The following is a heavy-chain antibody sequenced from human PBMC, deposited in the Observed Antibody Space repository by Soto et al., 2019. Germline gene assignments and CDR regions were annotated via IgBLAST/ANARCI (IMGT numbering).Heavy chain of an antibody. CDR3: AMGIYCSGGSCYPSFDY. CDR2: ISSSSSYT. D-gene: IGHD2-15*01. Sequence: LRLSCAASGFTFSDYYMSWIRQAPGKGLEWVSYISSSSSYTNYADSVKGRFTISRDNAKNSLYLQMNSLRAEDTAVYYCAMGIYCSGGSCYPSFDYWGQGTLVTVSS. J-gene: IGHJ4*02. V-gene: IGHV3-11*03. CDR1: GFTFSDYY.